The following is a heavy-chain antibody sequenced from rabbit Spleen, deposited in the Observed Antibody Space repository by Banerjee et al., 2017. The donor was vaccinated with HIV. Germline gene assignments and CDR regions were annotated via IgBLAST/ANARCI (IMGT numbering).Heavy chain of an antibody. V-gene: IGHV1S45*01. CDR2: IYAGDGST. CDR3: ARRAVYDSYIVYDL. Sequence: QEQLEESGGDLVKPEGSLTLTCTASGFSFSSSYWICWVRQAPGKGPEWIACIYAGDGSTYYASWAKGRFTISKTSSTTVTLQMTSLTAADTATYFCARRAVYDSYIVYDLWGPGTLVTVS. CDR1: GFSFSSSYW. D-gene: IGHD5-1*01. J-gene: IGHJ4*01.